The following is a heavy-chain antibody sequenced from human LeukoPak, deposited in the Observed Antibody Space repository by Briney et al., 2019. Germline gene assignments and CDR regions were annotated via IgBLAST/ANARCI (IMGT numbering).Heavy chain of an antibody. CDR3: ARLKCISTTCPSRYVMDV. V-gene: IGHV4-59*01. CDR2: IYYIAST. Sequence: SETLSLTCSVSGGSISSYYWSWIRQPPWKGLEYIGYIYYIASTNYNPSLKSRVTISVDTSKDQFSLNLTSVTAADTAVYYCARLKCISTTCPSRYVMDVWGQGTTVTVSS. J-gene: IGHJ6*02. D-gene: IGHD2-2*01. CDR1: GGSISSYY.